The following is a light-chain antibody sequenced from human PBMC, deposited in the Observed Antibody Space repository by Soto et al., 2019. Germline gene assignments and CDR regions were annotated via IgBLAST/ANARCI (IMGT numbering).Light chain of an antibody. V-gene: IGLV2-8*01. J-gene: IGLJ1*01. CDR1: SSDVGGYNY. CDR3: SSYAGSNNLGV. CDR2: EVS. Sequence: QSALTPPPSAPGSRGQSVTISCTGTSSDVGGYNYVSWYQQHPGKAPKLVIYEVSKRPSGVPDRFSGSKSGNTASLTVSGLQAEDEADYSCSSYAGSNNLGVFGTGTKVTVL.